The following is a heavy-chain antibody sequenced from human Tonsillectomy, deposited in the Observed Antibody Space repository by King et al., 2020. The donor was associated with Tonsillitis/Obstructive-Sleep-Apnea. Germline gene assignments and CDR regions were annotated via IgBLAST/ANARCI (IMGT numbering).Heavy chain of an antibody. CDR3: ARRADGDCEGAFDV. CDR1: GYSLTSYW. V-gene: IGHV5-10-1*01. J-gene: IGHJ3*01. Sequence: VQLVESGAEVKKPGESLRISCKGSGYSLTSYWISWVRQMPGKGLEWMGRIDPSDSDTNYSPSFQGHVSISADKALSTAYLQWSSLKASDTAMYYCARRADGDCEGAFDVWGQGTMVTVSS. CDR2: IDPSDSDT. D-gene: IGHD2-21*02.